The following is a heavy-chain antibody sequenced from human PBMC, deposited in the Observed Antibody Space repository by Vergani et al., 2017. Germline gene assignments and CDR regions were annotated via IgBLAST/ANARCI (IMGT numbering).Heavy chain of an antibody. V-gene: IGHV1-46*02. CDR1: GYSFNNYA. Sequence: QEQLVQSGSELKKPGASVKVSCKASGYSFNNYAIHWVRQAPGQGLEWMGVISPDGFSTFYAQKFQGRVTITRDTSTSTVYVEVTSLRSDDTAVYYCAREPPLTGFFDYWGQGTLVTVSS. CDR3: AREPPLTGFFDY. D-gene: IGHD3-9*01. CDR2: ISPDGFST. J-gene: IGHJ4*02.